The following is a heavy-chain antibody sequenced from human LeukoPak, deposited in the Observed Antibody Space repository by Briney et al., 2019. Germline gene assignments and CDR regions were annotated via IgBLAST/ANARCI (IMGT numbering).Heavy chain of an antibody. D-gene: IGHD1-1*01. CDR2: IIPIFGTA. CDR1: GGTFSSYA. Sequence: SVKVSCKASGGTFSSYAISWVRQAPGQGLEWIGGIIPIFGTANYAQKFQGRVTIAADESTSTAYMELSSLRSEDTAVYYCARLWDPGTTTPYGMDVWGQGTTVTVSS. CDR3: ARLWDPGTTTPYGMDV. J-gene: IGHJ6*02. V-gene: IGHV1-69*13.